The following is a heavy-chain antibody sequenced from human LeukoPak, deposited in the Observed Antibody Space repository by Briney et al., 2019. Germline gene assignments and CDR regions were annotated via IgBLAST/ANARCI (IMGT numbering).Heavy chain of an antibody. CDR3: ARVSTAAGRNYYYYYMDV. D-gene: IGHD6-13*01. CDR2: IYYSGST. J-gene: IGHJ6*03. CDR1: GYSISSGYY. V-gene: IGHV4-61*01. Sequence: SETLSLTCTVSGYSISSGYYWSWIRQPPGKGLEWIGYIYYSGSTNYNPSLKSRVTISVDTSKNQFSLKLSSVTAADTAVYYCARVSTAAGRNYYYYYMDVWGKGTTVTVSS.